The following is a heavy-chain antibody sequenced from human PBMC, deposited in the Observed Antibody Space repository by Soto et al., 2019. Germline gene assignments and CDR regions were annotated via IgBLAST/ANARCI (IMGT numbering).Heavy chain of an antibody. CDR3: ARVRELVGYCYYSMDV. D-gene: IGHD6-6*01. CDR2: SSAYNGNT. Sequence: QVQLLQSGAEVKKPGASVKVSCKASGYTFTNYGITWVRQAPGQGRECMVWSSAYNGNTHYTQRPQGRVTMTTDTSTSTAYMELRGLRSDDTAVYYCARVRELVGYCYYSMDVWGKGTTVTVSS. V-gene: IGHV1-18*01. CDR1: GYTFTNYG. J-gene: IGHJ6*03.